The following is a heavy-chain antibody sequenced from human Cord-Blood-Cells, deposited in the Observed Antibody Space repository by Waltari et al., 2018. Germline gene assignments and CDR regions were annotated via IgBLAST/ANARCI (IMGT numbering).Heavy chain of an antibody. D-gene: IGHD4-17*01. CDR1: GFTFSSYG. V-gene: IGHV3-33*01. Sequence: QVQLVESGGGVVQPGRSLRLSCAASGFTFSSYGMHWVRQAPGKGLEWVAVIWYDGSNKYYADAVKGRFTISRDNSKNTLYLQMNSLRAEDTAVYYCARGGSTVPDSWYFDYWGQGTLVTVSS. CDR3: ARGGSTVPDSWYFDY. J-gene: IGHJ4*02. CDR2: IWYDGSNK.